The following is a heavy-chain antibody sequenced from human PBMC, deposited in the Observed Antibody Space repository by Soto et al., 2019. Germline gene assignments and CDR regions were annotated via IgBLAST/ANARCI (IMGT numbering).Heavy chain of an antibody. D-gene: IGHD6-19*01. CDR1: GYTFTSYD. CDR2: MNPNSGNT. CDR3: ARVPLVAVAGATYWFDP. J-gene: IGHJ5*02. V-gene: IGHV1-8*01. Sequence: QVQLVQSGAEVKKPGASVKVSCKASGYTFTSYDINWVRQATGQGLEWMGWMNPNSGNTGYAQKFQGRVTMTRNTSISTAYMELSSLRSEDTAVYYCARVPLVAVAGATYWFDPWGQGTLVTVSS.